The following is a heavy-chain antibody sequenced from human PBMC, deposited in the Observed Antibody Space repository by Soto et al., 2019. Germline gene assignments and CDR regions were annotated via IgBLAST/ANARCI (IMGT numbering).Heavy chain of an antibody. Sequence: QVQLQESGPGLVKPSQTLSLTCTVSGGSISSGGYYCSWIRQHPGKGLEWIGYIYYSGSTYYNPSLKSRVSISVDTSKNQCCLKESSVTAAETAVYYCALRLGDPGRVYFDYWGQGTLVTVSS. V-gene: IGHV4-31*03. CDR1: GGSISSGGYY. CDR3: ALRLGDPGRVYFDY. D-gene: IGHD3-16*01. J-gene: IGHJ4*02. CDR2: IYYSGST.